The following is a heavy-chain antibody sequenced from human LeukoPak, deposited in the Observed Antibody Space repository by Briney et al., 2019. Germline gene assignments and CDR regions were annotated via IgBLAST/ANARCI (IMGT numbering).Heavy chain of an antibody. J-gene: IGHJ4*02. V-gene: IGHV3-7*03. CDR3: AKDNPYSSSFDY. D-gene: IGHD6-6*01. Sequence: GGSLRLSCAASGFAFSSYWMSWVRQAPGKGLEWVANIKQDGSEKYYVDSVKGRFTISRDNSKNTLYLQMNSLRAEDTAVYYCAKDNPYSSSFDYWGQGTLVTVSS. CDR2: IKQDGSEK. CDR1: GFAFSSYW.